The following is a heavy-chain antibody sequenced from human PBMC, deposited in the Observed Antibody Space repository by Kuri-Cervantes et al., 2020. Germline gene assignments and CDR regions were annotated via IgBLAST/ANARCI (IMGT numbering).Heavy chain of an antibody. V-gene: IGHV4-59*12. Sequence: ESLKISCTVSGGSISSYYWSWIRQPPGKGLEWIGYIYYSGSTNYNPSLKSRVTISVDTSKNQFSLKLSSVTAADTAVYYCARGGIERNVLRYFDWLLCWFDPWGQGTLVTVSS. J-gene: IGHJ5*02. CDR1: GGSISSYY. D-gene: IGHD3-9*01. CDR2: IYYSGST. CDR3: ARGGIERNVLRYFDWLLCWFDP.